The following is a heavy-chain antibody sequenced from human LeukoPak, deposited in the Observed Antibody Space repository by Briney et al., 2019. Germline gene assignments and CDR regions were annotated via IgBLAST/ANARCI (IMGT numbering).Heavy chain of an antibody. J-gene: IGHJ4*02. CDR2: IYYSGST. Sequence: SETLSLTCTVSGGPISSYYWSWIRQPPGKGLEWIGYIYYSGSTNYNPSLKSRVTISVDTSKNQFSLKLSSVTAADTAVYYCARVGWNGYFDYWGQGTLVTVSS. V-gene: IGHV4-59*01. CDR1: GGPISSYY. CDR3: ARVGWNGYFDY. D-gene: IGHD1-1*01.